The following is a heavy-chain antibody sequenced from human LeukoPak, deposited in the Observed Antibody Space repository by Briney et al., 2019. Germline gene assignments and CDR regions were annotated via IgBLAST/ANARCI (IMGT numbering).Heavy chain of an antibody. CDR2: IYESGST. V-gene: IGHV4-59*11. D-gene: IGHD6-13*01. Sequence: PSETLSLTCTVSGGSIKSHYWNWIRQTPGKGLEWIGCIYESGSTYHNPSLKSRVTISVDMSKNQSSLKVSSVTAADTAVYYCARGGSSWSYAMDVWGQGTTVTVSS. CDR1: GGSIKSHY. J-gene: IGHJ6*02. CDR3: ARGGSSWSYAMDV.